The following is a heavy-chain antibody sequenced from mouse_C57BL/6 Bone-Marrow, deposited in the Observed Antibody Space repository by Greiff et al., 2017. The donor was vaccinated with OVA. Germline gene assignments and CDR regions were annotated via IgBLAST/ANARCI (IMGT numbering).Heavy chain of an antibody. CDR1: GYAFTNYL. J-gene: IGHJ3*01. V-gene: IGHV1-54*01. D-gene: IGHD1-1*01. Sequence: QVQLKESGAELVRPGTSVKVSCKASGYAFTNYLIEWVKQRPGQGLEWIGVINPGSGGTNYNEKFKGKATLTADKSSSTAYMQLSSLTSEDSAVEFCARDYYYGPLAYWGQGTLVTVSA. CDR2: INPGSGGT. CDR3: ARDYYYGPLAY.